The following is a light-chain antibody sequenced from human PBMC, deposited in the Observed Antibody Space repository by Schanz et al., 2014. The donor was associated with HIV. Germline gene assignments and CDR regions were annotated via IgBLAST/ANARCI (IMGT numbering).Light chain of an antibody. J-gene: IGKJ3*01. CDR1: QSVSSSY. CDR3: QQYGSS. Sequence: EIVLTQSPGTLSLSPGERATLSCRASQSVSSSYLAWYQQIPGQAPRLLIYGASSRATGIPDRFSGSGSGTDFTLTISSLEPEDFAVYYCQQYGSSFGPGTKVEIK. V-gene: IGKV3-20*01. CDR2: GAS.